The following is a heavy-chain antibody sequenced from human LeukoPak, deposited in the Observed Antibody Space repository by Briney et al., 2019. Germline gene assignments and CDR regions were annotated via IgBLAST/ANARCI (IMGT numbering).Heavy chain of an antibody. D-gene: IGHD2-2*01. CDR3: ARDGSTSRGAFDI. Sequence: SETLSLTRAVYGGSFSGYYWSWIRQPPGKGLEWIGEINHSGSTNYNPSLKSRVTISVDTSKNQFPLKLSSVTAADTAVYYCARDGSTSRGAFDIWGQGTMVTVSS. V-gene: IGHV4-34*01. CDR2: INHSGST. CDR1: GGSFSGYY. J-gene: IGHJ3*02.